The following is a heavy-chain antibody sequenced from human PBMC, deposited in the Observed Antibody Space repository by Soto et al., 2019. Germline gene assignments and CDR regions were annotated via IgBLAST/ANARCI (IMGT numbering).Heavy chain of an antibody. CDR2: IYHSGST. J-gene: IGHJ4*02. CDR1: GYSISSGYY. Sequence: SETLSLTCAVSGYSISSGYYWGWIRQPPGKGLEWIGSIYHSGSTYYNPSLKSRVTISVDTSKNQFSLKLSSVTAADTAVYYCARTRDYGDYGGFDYWGQGTLVTVSS. D-gene: IGHD4-17*01. V-gene: IGHV4-38-2*01. CDR3: ARTRDYGDYGGFDY.